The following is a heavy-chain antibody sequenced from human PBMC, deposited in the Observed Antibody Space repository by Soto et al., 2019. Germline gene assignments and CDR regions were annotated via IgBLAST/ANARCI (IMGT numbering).Heavy chain of an antibody. CDR3: AHRVLRTVFGLVTTTAIYFDF. J-gene: IGHJ4*02. CDR2: IYWDDDK. V-gene: IGHV2-5*02. Sequence: QITLKESGPTVVKPTETLTLTCTFSGFSLTTSGVGVGWVSQSPGKAPEWLALIYWDDDKRYSTSLKSRLTITKDTSKNQVVLTIANVDPADTATYYCAHRVLRTVFGLVTTTAIYFDFWGQGTPVVVSS. CDR1: GFSLTTSGVG. D-gene: IGHD3-3*01.